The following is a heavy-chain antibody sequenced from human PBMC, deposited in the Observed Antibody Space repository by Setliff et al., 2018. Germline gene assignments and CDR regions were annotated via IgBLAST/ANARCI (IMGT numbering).Heavy chain of an antibody. Sequence: SETLSLTCTVSGDSINSFYWSWIRQPAGKGLEWIGHFHTGGSTNYNRSLRSRVSISVDTSKNQFSLKLSSVTAADTATYYCARAGPTVTFFRVLVISWWDPWGQGSLVTVSS. J-gene: IGHJ5*02. CDR2: FHTGGST. D-gene: IGHD3-3*01. V-gene: IGHV4-4*07. CDR1: GDSINSFY. CDR3: ARAGPTVTFFRVLVISWWDP.